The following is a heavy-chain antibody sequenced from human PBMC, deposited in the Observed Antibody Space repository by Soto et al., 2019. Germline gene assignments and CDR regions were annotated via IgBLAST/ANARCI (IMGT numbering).Heavy chain of an antibody. J-gene: IGHJ6*03. D-gene: IGHD2-2*01. CDR3: ARSTPYCSSTSCYRYYYYMDV. CDR1: GGSFSGYY. CDR2: INHSGST. Sequence: QVQLQQWGAGLLKPSENLSLTCAVYGGSFSGYYWSWIRQPPGKGLEWIGEINHSGSTTYNPSLMSRVPISVDTTKNQFSLKLSSVTAANTAVYYCARSTPYCSSTSCYRYYYYMDVWGKGTTVTVSS. V-gene: IGHV4-34*01.